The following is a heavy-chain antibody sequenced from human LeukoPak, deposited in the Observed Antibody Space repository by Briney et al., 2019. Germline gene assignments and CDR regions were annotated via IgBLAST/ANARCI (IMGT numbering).Heavy chain of an antibody. CDR2: IYSGGDT. D-gene: IGHD5-24*01. V-gene: IGHV3-66*01. Sequence: PGGSLRLSCAASGVTVSNNFMLWVRLAPGKGLEWVSLIYSGGDTHYADSVKGRYTISRDNSKNTLYLQMNNLRAEDTAVYYCARDPPAVAINTYGWGQGTLVTVSS. J-gene: IGHJ4*02. CDR1: GVTVSNNF. CDR3: ARDPPAVAINTYG.